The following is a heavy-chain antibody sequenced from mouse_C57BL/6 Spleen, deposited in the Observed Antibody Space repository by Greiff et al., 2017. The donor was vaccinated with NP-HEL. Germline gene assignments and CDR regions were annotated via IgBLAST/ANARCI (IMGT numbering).Heavy chain of an antibody. Sequence: VKLQESGPELVKPGASVKISCKASGYAFSSSWMNWVKQRPGKGLEWIGRIYPGDGDTNYNGKFKGKATLTADKSSSTAYMQLSSLTSEDSAVYFCARVGDYSNCMDYWGQGTSVTVSS. D-gene: IGHD2-5*01. V-gene: IGHV1-82*01. J-gene: IGHJ4*01. CDR3: ARVGDYSNCMDY. CDR2: IYPGDGDT. CDR1: GYAFSSSW.